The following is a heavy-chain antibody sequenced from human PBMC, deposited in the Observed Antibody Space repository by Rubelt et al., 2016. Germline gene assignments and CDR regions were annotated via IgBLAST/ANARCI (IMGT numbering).Heavy chain of an antibody. D-gene: IGHD1-26*01. J-gene: IGHJ3*02. CDR2: IYYSGST. V-gene: IGHV4-39*07. CDR3: ARGLYVSGSQIRPDPLPDAFDI. CDR1: GGSISSSSYY. Sequence: QVQLQESGPGLVKPSETLSLTCTVSGGSISSSSYYWGWIRQPPGKGLEWIGSIYYSGSTNYNPSLKSRVTISVDTSKNQFSLKLSSVTAADKAVYYCARGLYVSGSQIRPDPLPDAFDIWGQGTMVTVSS.